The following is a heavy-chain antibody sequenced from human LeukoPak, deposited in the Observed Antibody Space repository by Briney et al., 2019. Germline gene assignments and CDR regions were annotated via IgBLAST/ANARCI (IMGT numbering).Heavy chain of an antibody. CDR3: ARRKVGATHMDV. D-gene: IGHD1-26*01. J-gene: IGHJ6*03. CDR1: GGSISSYY. V-gene: IGHV4-59*08. Sequence: SETLSLTCTVSGGSISSYYWSWIRQPPGKGLEWIGYIYYSGSTNYNPSLKSRVTISVDTSKNQFSLKLSSVTAADTAVYYCARRKVGATHMDVWGKGTTVTVSS. CDR2: IYYSGST.